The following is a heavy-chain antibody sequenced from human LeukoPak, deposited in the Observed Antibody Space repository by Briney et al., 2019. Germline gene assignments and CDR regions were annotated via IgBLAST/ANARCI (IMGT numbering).Heavy chain of an antibody. D-gene: IGHD3-22*01. CDR2: IYHTENT. CDR3: AREGPRAYYYDTSDANLA. CDR1: GYSINRGYY. J-gene: IGHJ5*02. Sequence: SETLSLTCIVSGYSINRGYYWAWIRQPPGKGLEWIGSIYHTENTYYNPALKGRVTISVDTSKNQFSLRLSSVTAADTAVYYCAREGPRAYYYDTSDANLAWGQGTLATVSS. V-gene: IGHV4-38-2*02.